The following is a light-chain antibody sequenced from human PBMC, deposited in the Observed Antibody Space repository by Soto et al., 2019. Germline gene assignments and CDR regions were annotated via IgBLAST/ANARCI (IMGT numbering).Light chain of an antibody. CDR2: KAS. J-gene: IGKJ5*01. CDR1: QSINSW. V-gene: IGKV1-5*03. Sequence: DIQMTQSPSTLSASVGDRVTITCRASQSINSWLAWYQQKPGEAPKLLIYKASSLESGVPSRFSGSGSGTEFTLTISSLQPDDFAAYYCQQYEIYPITFGEGTRLEIK. CDR3: QQYEIYPIT.